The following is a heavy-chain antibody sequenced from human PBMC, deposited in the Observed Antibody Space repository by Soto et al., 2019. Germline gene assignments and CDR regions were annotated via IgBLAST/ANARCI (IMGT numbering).Heavy chain of an antibody. V-gene: IGHV4-59*12. D-gene: IGHD6-19*01. J-gene: IGHJ4*02. Sequence: SETLSLTCSVSGGSISSYYWSWIRQPPGKGLEWIGYIYYSGSTNYNPSLKSRVTISVDTSKNQFSLKLSSVTAADTAVYYCARANSSGWIDYWGQGTLVIVSS. CDR3: ARANSSGWIDY. CDR2: IYYSGST. CDR1: GGSISSYY.